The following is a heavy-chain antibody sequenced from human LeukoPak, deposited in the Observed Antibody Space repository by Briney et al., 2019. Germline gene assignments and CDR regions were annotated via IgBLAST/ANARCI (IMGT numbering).Heavy chain of an antibody. CDR3: ARGPVAVAGTAPFDY. CDR1: GFTFSSYA. CDR2: IISNGGST. Sequence: GSLRLSCAASGFTFSSYALHWVRLARGKGLEYVSAIISNGGSTYYANSVKGRFTISRDNSKNTLYLQMGSLRDEDMGVYYCARGPVAVAGTAPFDYWGQGTLVTVSS. J-gene: IGHJ4*02. V-gene: IGHV3-64*01. D-gene: IGHD6-19*01.